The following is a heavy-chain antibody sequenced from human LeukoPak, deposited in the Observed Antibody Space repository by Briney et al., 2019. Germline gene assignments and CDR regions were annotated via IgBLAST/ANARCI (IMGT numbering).Heavy chain of an antibody. D-gene: IGHD6-13*01. CDR3: AKDSRSWYGYFQH. CDR2: ISWNSGTT. Sequence: GRSLRLSCVASAFTFNDYAMHWVRQAPGKGLEWVSGISWNSGTTAYADSVKGRFTISRDNAKNSLYLQTNNLRAEDTALYFCAKDSRSWYGYFQHCGQGTLVTVSS. CDR1: AFTFNDYA. V-gene: IGHV3-9*01. J-gene: IGHJ1*01.